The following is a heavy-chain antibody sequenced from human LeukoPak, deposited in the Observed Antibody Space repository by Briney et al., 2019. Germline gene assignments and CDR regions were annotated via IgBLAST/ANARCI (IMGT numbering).Heavy chain of an antibody. Sequence: GGSLRLSCAASGFTFGICAMSWVRQAPGKGLEWVASIGSSDIYYADSVKGRFTISRDNSQNMLFLQMDSLRAEDTALYYCAKRCSVARRTTGWDYWGQGTLVTVSS. CDR1: GFTFGICA. CDR2: IGSSDI. V-gene: IGHV3-23*01. J-gene: IGHJ4*02. D-gene: IGHD2-8*01. CDR3: AKRCSVARRTTGWDY.